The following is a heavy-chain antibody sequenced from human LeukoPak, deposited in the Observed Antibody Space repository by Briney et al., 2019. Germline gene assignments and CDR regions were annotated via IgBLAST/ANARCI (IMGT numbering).Heavy chain of an antibody. J-gene: IGHJ3*02. CDR1: GYTFTDYF. CDR2: ISAYNGNT. CDR3: ARAYPQWLAYAFDI. V-gene: IGHV1-18*03. Sequence: ASVKVSCKASGYTFTDYFMHWVRQAPGQGLEWVGWISAYNGNTNYAQKLQGRVTMTTDTSTSTAYMELRSLRSDDMAVYYCARAYPQWLAYAFDIWGQGTMVTVSS. D-gene: IGHD6-19*01.